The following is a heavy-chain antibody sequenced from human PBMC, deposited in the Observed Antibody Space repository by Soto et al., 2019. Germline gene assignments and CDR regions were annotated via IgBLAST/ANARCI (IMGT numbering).Heavy chain of an antibody. D-gene: IGHD1-1*01. Sequence: QVQLQESGPGLVKPSQTLSLTCTVSGGSISSGGYHWSWIRQHPGKGLEWIGYIYYSGSTYYNPSLKSRVTISVDTSKNQFSLKLSSVTAADTAVYYCARDGKYDWFDPWGQGTLVTVSS. CDR2: IYYSGST. J-gene: IGHJ5*02. CDR3: ARDGKYDWFDP. CDR1: GGSISSGGYH. V-gene: IGHV4-31*03.